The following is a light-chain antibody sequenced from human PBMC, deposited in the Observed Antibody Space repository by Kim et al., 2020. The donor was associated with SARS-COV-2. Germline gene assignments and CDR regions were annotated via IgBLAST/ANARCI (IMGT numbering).Light chain of an antibody. CDR1: TVPQKR. V-gene: IGLV3-25*03. CDR3: QSADGSGTYV. CDR2: KDN. J-gene: IGLJ1*01. Sequence: SQGQRARIPCSRDTVPQKRTDGYKQKAGQAPLLVIYKDNERPSGIPGRFSGSSSGTTVTLTISGVQAEDDADYYCQSADGSGTYVFGTGTKVTVL.